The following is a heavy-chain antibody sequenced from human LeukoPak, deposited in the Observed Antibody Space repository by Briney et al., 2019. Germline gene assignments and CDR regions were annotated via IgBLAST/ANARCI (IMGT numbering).Heavy chain of an antibody. CDR2: IYYTGST. Sequence: PETLCDSSNVSGGSITSYYWNWIRQPPGKGLEWIGHIYYTGSTNSNPSLKSRLTISLDTSKKQFSLKLISVTAADTAIYYCASSYFYDGNRYFDYWGQGALVTVSS. CDR3: ASSYFYDGNRYFDY. CDR1: GGSITSYY. J-gene: IGHJ4*02. D-gene: IGHD3-22*01. V-gene: IGHV4-59*08.